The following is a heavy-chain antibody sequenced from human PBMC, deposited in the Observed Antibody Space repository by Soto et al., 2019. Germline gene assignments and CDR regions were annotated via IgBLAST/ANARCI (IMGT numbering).Heavy chain of an antibody. J-gene: IGHJ3*02. D-gene: IGHD1-26*01. CDR2: IIPIVGTA. Sequence: SVKVSCKASGGTFSSYAISWVRQAPGQGLEWMGGIIPIVGTANYAQKFQGRVTITADESTSTAYMELSSLRSEDTAVYYCTTAAVGSGVGGAFDIWGQGTMVTVS. V-gene: IGHV1-69*13. CDR1: GGTFSSYA. CDR3: TTAAVGSGVGGAFDI.